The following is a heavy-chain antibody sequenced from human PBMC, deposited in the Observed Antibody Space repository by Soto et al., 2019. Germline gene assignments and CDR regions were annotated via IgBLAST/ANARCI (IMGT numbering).Heavy chain of an antibody. Sequence: GGSLKISCKVSGYSFTSYWIGCVRQMPGKGLEWMGIIYPGDSDTRYSPSFQGQVTISADKSISTAYLQWSSLKASDTAMYYCARQSTGGLYYYYSYGMDVWGQGTTVTSP. CDR2: IYPGDSDT. D-gene: IGHD3-10*01. V-gene: IGHV5-51*01. CDR3: ARQSTGGLYYYYSYGMDV. J-gene: IGHJ6*02. CDR1: GYSFTSYW.